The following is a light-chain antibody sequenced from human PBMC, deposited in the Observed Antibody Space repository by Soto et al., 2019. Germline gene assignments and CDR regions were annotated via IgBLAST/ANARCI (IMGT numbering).Light chain of an antibody. J-gene: IGLJ1*01. CDR3: TSHAGTNNFPYV. CDR1: SSDVGAYNY. V-gene: IGLV2-8*01. CDR2: EVT. Sequence: QSALTQPPSASGSPGQSVTISCTGTSSDVGAYNYVSWYQHRPGKAPKLMIYEVTKRPSGVPDRFSGAKSGNTASLIVSGLQAEDEADYYCTSHAGTNNFPYVFGTGTKVTVL.